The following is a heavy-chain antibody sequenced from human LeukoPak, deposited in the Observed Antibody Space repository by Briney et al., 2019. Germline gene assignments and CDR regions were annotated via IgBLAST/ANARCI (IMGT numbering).Heavy chain of an antibody. CDR3: ARPPYSSGFYGMDV. Sequence: SETLSLTCTVSGGSISSGGYYWSWIRQHPGKGLEWIGYIYYSGSTYYNPSLKSRVTISVDTSKNQFSLQLNSVTPEDTAVYYCARPPYSSGFYGMDVWGQGTTVTVSS. D-gene: IGHD6-19*01. CDR1: GGSISSGGYY. CDR2: IYYSGST. J-gene: IGHJ6*02. V-gene: IGHV4-31*03.